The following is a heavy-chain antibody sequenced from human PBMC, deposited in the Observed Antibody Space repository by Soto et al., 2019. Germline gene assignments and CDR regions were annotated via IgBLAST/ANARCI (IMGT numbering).Heavy chain of an antibody. CDR2: IKEDGSAK. D-gene: IGHD2-15*01. J-gene: IGHJ5*02. V-gene: IGHV3-7*01. Sequence: EVQLVESGGGLVQPGGSLRLSCAASGFTFSTYWMSWVRQAPGKGLEWVANIKEDGSAKSYVDSVKGRFTISRDNAKNSLYLQMNSLRAEDTAVYHCARDRGRGVECFGTCYSSYFDPWGQGTLVTVFS. CDR1: GFTFSTYW. CDR3: ARDRGRGVECFGTCYSSYFDP.